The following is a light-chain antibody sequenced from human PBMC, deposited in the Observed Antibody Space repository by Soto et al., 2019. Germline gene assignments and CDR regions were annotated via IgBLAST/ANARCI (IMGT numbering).Light chain of an antibody. V-gene: IGLV1-40*01. J-gene: IGLJ2*01. Sequence: QSVLTQPPSVSGAPGQRITISCTGSSSNFGAGYDVHWYQQLPGTAPKLLIYANSNRPSGVPDRFSGSKSGTSASLAITGLQAEDEADYYCGAWDGRLGGVFGGGTQLTVL. CDR2: ANS. CDR3: GAWDGRLGGV. CDR1: SSNFGAGYD.